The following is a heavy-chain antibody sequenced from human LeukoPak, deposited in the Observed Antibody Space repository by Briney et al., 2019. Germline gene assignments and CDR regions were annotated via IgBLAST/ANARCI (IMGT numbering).Heavy chain of an antibody. V-gene: IGHV1-24*01. J-gene: IGHJ1*01. D-gene: IGHD4-17*01. CDR2: FDPEDGET. Sequence: ASVKVSCKVSGYTLTELSMHWVRQAPGKGLEWMGGFDPEDGETIYAQKFQGRVTMTEDTSTDTAYMELSSLRSEDTAVYYCATDSFVGDYRYFQHWGQGTLVTVSS. CDR1: GYTLTELS. CDR3: ATDSFVGDYRYFQH.